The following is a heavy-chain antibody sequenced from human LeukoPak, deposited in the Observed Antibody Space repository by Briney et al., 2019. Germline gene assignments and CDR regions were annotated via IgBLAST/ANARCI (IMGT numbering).Heavy chain of an antibody. D-gene: IGHD1-26*01. CDR3: AEDTSGSYLPRDFDY. CDR1: GFTFSSYA. CDR2: ISGSGGST. V-gene: IGHV3-23*01. J-gene: IGHJ4*02. Sequence: GGSLRLSCAASGFTFSSYAMSWVRQAPGKGLEWVSAISGSGGSTYYADSVKGRFTISRDNSKNTLYLQMNSLRAEDTAVYYCAEDTSGSYLPRDFDYWGQGTLVTVSS.